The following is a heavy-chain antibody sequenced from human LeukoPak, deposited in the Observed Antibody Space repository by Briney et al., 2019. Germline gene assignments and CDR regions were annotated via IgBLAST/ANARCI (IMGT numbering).Heavy chain of an antibody. Sequence: AGGSLRLSCAASGFTFSTYTMYWVRHPPGKRLEWVSIIGNNGGGIHCADSVKGRFTISRDNFKNALYLQMNSLRVEDTAVYYCAIDPNWGTHSWGQGVLVTVSS. V-gene: IGHV3-23*01. D-gene: IGHD7-27*01. CDR1: GFTFSTYT. J-gene: IGHJ4*02. CDR3: AIDPNWGTHS. CDR2: IGNNGGGI.